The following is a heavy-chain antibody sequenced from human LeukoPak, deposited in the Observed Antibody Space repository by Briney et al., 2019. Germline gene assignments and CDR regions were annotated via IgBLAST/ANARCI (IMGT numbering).Heavy chain of an antibody. Sequence: SETLSLTCTVSGGSISSGDYYWSWIRQPPGKGLEWIGYIYYSGSTYYNPSLKSRVTISVDTSKNQFSLKLSSVTAADTAVYYCARGPAVTYYYTSLVNYFDYWGQGTLVTVSS. J-gene: IGHJ4*02. CDR3: ARGPAVTYYYTSLVNYFDY. CDR1: GGSISSGDYY. D-gene: IGHD3-22*01. CDR2: IYYSGST. V-gene: IGHV4-30-4*01.